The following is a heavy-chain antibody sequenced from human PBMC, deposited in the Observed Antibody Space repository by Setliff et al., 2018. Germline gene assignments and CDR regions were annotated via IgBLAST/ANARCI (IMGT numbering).Heavy chain of an antibody. CDR3: ARTDDYYNFYAY. D-gene: IGHD3-3*01. CDR2: IFYGGST. CDR1: GASISSSSYY. Sequence: PSETLSLTCTVSGASISSSSYYWAWIRQPPGRGLELIGSIFYGGSTYYNPSLKSRVTISIDASKNQFSQKLDSVTAAGTAVYYCARTDDYYNFYAYWGQGTLVTVSS. J-gene: IGHJ4*02. V-gene: IGHV4-39*07.